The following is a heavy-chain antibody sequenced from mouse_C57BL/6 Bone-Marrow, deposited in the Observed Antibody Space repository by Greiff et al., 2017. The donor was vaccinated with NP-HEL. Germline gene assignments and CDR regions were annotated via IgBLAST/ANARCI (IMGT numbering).Heavy chain of an antibody. Sequence: DVKLQESGGGLVQPGGSLSLSCAASGFTFTDYYMSWVRQPPGKALEWLGFIRNKANGYTTEYSASVKGRFTISRDNSQSILYLQMNALRAEDSATYYCARSYYYGSSYYFDYWGQGTTLTVSS. V-gene: IGHV7-3*01. CDR1: GFTFTDYY. D-gene: IGHD1-1*01. CDR2: IRNKANGYTT. CDR3: ARSYYYGSSYYFDY. J-gene: IGHJ2*01.